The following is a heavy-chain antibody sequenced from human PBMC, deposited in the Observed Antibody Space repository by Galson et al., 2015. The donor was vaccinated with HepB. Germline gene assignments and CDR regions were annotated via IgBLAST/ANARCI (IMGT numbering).Heavy chain of an antibody. CDR3: ARDPVGAEYSSSWYGFDY. D-gene: IGHD6-13*01. CDR1: GYTFTSYG. V-gene: IGHV1-18*01. CDR2: ISAYNGNT. J-gene: IGHJ4*02. Sequence: SVKVSCKASGYTFTSYGISWVRQAPGQGLEWMGWISAYNGNTNYAQKLQGRVTMTTDTSTSTAYMELRSLRSDDTAVYYCARDPVGAEYSSSWYGFDYWGQGTLVTVSS.